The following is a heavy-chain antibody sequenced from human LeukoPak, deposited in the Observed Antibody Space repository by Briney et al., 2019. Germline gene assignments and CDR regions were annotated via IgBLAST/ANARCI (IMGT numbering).Heavy chain of an antibody. Sequence: GGSLRLSHADSGFTVSSYAMGCVRPDPRKGLEWVSAISGSGGSTYYADSVKGRFTISRDNSKNTPYLQMNSLRAEDTAVYYCAKELRIVLTVMGYCSGGSCYFGFDYWGQGTLVTVSS. D-gene: IGHD2-15*01. CDR2: ISGSGGST. CDR3: AKELRIVLTVMGYCSGGSCYFGFDY. V-gene: IGHV3-23*01. J-gene: IGHJ4*02. CDR1: GFTVSSYA.